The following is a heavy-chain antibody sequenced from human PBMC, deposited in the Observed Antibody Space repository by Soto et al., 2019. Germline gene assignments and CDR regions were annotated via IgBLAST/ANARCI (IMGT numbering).Heavy chain of an antibody. D-gene: IGHD2-15*01. V-gene: IGHV4-4*02. CDR1: GASISSTYW. CDR2: IYHTGTT. CDR3: ATLPPRIVVVMTDLPT. J-gene: IGHJ5*02. Sequence: PSETLSLTCFVSGASISSTYWWSWVRQTPGKRLEWIGQIYHTGTTSYNPSLKNRVTISLDKSNNQFSLRLTSMTAADTAVYYCATLPPRIVVVMTDLPTWGQGTLVTDSS.